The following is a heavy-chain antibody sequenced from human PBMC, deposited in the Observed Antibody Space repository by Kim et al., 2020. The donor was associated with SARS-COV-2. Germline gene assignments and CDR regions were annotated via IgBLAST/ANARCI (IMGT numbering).Heavy chain of an antibody. CDR3: AKQRIWFGESDAFDI. D-gene: IGHD3-10*01. V-gene: IGHV3-30*18. CDR1: GFTFSSYG. J-gene: IGHJ3*02. CDR2: ISYDGSNK. Sequence: GGSLRLSCAASGFTFSSYGMHWVRQAPGKGLEWVAVISYDGSNKYYADSVKGRFTISRDNSKNTLYLQMNSLRAEDTAVYYCAKQRIWFGESDAFDIWGQGTMVTVSS.